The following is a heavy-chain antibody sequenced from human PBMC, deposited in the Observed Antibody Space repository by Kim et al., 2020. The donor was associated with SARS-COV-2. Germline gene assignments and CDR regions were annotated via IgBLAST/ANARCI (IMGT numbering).Heavy chain of an antibody. D-gene: IGHD3-3*01. CDR2: ISYSGTP. Sequence: SETLSLTCSVSGGSISGRSYYWGWIRQSPGKGLEWIGSISYSGTPYYSPSLRSRVTISADTSKTHFSLKLSSVTAADTALYYCVRQGYDVFSGSFERDFWGQGTLVSVSA. V-gene: IGHV4-39*01. CDR1: GGSISGRSYY. CDR3: VRQGYDVFSGSFERDF. J-gene: IGHJ4*02.